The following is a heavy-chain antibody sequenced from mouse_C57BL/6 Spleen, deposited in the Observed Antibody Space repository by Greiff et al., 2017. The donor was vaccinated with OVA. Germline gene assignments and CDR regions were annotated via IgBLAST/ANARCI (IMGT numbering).Heavy chain of an antibody. CDR2: ISYDGSN. D-gene: IGHD2-10*01. CDR3: ATYYYFDY. CDR1: GYSITSGYY. Sequence: ESGPGLVKPSQSLSLTCSVTGYSITSGYYWNWIRQFPGNKLEWMGYISYDGSNNYNPSLKNRISITRDTSKNQFFLKLNSVTTEDTATYYCATYYYFDYWGQGTTLTVSS. J-gene: IGHJ2*01. V-gene: IGHV3-6*01.